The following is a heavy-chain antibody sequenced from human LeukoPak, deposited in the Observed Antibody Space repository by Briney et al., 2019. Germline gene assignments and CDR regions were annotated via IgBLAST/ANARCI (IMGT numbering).Heavy chain of an antibody. CDR3: ATYTHWVAGDV. Sequence: GESLRLSCAASGFTFCDSWMSWVRQAPGKGLEWVANMNQDGSEKDYVDSVKGRFTISRDNARNSLYLQMGSLRAEDTAVYYCATYTHWVAGDVWGQGTTVTVSS. V-gene: IGHV3-7*01. J-gene: IGHJ6*02. CDR1: GFTFCDSW. CDR2: MNQDGSEK. D-gene: IGHD3-16*01.